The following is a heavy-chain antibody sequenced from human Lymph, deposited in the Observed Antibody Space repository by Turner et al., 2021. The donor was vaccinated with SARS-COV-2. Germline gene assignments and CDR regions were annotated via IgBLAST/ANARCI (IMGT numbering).Heavy chain of an antibody. CDR1: GYSFTSFW. V-gene: IGHV5-51*03. D-gene: IGHD1-26*01. Sequence: EVQLVQFGAEVKKPGESLTISRKGSGYSFTSFWIGWVSQMPGKGLEWMGIIYPGDSDTRYSPSFQGQVTISADKSISTAYLQWSSLKASDTATYYCATLHSASYLGPFDYWGQGTLVTVTS. CDR2: IYPGDSDT. J-gene: IGHJ4*02. CDR3: ATLHSASYLGPFDY.